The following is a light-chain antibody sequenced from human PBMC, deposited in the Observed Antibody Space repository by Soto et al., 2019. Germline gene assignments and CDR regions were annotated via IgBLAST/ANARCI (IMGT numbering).Light chain of an antibody. CDR3: QQSYTTPT. V-gene: IGKV3-11*01. CDR1: QSVSIY. J-gene: IGKJ1*01. Sequence: EIVLTQSPATLSLSPGERATLSCRASQSVSIYLAWYQQKPGQAPRLLIYDASNRATGIPARFSGSGSGTDFTLTISSLQPEDFATFYCQQSYTTPTFGQGTKVDIK. CDR2: DAS.